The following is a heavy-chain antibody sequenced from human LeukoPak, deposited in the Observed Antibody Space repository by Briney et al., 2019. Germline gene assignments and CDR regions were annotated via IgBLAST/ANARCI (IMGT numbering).Heavy chain of an antibody. CDR3: AKNPGGYDYRFDY. V-gene: IGHV3-23*01. J-gene: IGHJ4*02. D-gene: IGHD5-12*01. Sequence: GGSLRLSCAASGFTVRSSYMSWVRQAPGKGLEWVSAISGSGGRTYYADSVKGRFTISRDKSKNTLYLQMNSLRAEDTAVYYCAKNPGGYDYRFDYWGQGTLVTVSS. CDR1: GFTVRSSY. CDR2: ISGSGGRT.